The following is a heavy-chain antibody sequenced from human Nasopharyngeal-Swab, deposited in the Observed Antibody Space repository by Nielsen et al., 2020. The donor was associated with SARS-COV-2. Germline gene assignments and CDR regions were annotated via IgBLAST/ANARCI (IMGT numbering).Heavy chain of an antibody. D-gene: IGHD3-22*01. CDR1: GYSFTSYW. J-gene: IGHJ4*02. Sequence: GESLKISCTGSGYSFTSYWMSWVRQMPGKGLEWMGRIDPSDYYTNYSPSFQGHVTISAYKSMSTAYLQWSSLKASDTAMYYCARSYYYDSSGYYVDYWDQGTLVTVSS. CDR2: IDPSDYYT. V-gene: IGHV5-10-1*01. CDR3: ARSYYYDSSGYYVDY.